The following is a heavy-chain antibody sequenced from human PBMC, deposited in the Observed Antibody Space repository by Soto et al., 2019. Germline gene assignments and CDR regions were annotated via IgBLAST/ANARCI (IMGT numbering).Heavy chain of an antibody. CDR3: APESTGCSPLPFDS. J-gene: IGHJ4*02. V-gene: IGHV4-30-4*01. CDR2: VDYSGST. Sequence: QVLLEESGPGLVKPSQTLSLTCTVSGDSVSSGYHYWSWIRQPPGKGLEWIGYVDYSGSTYYNPSLRRGETISIDTSNNEFCLKLNPVTASDAAVDFCAPESTGCSPLPFDSWGQGALGSVSS. CDR1: GDSVSSGYHY. D-gene: IGHD2-2*01.